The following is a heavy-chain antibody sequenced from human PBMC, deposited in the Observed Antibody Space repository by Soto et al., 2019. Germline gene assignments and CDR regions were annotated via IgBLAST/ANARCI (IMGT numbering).Heavy chain of an antibody. CDR3: ARGGGSSWYYAQFDY. Sequence: SETLSLTCAVYGGSFSGYYWSWIRQPPGKGLEWIGEINHSGSTNYNPSLKSRVTISVDTSKNQFSLKLSSVTAADTAVYYCARGGGSSWYYAQFDYWGQGTLVTVSS. J-gene: IGHJ4*02. CDR2: INHSGST. D-gene: IGHD6-13*01. CDR1: GGSFSGYY. V-gene: IGHV4-34*01.